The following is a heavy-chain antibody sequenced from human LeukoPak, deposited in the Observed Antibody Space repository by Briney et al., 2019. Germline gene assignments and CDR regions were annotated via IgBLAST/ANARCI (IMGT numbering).Heavy chain of an antibody. J-gene: IGHJ3*02. CDR3: VKSNSRYQPWTLDI. Sequence: SETLSLTCTVSGGSISTYYWSWIRQPPGKGLEWIGYIFYNEGTSYNPSLKSRVTISVDTSNNQLSLKVNSVTAADTAMYYCVKSNSRYQPWTLDIWGRGTMVTVSS. CDR2: IFYNEGT. D-gene: IGHD2-2*01. CDR1: GGSISTYY. V-gene: IGHV4-59*01.